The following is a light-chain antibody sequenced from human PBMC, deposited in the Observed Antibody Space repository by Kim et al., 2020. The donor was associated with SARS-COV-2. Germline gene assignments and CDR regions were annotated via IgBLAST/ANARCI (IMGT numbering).Light chain of an antibody. V-gene: IGLV3-1*01. J-gene: IGLJ3*02. Sequence: YELTQPPSVSVSPGQTASITCSGDKLGDKYVCWYQQKPGQSPVRVIYEDSRRPSGIPERFLGSNSGNTATLTISGTQAMDEADYYCQAWDSSTGVFGGGTQLTVL. CDR1: KLGDKY. CDR2: EDS. CDR3: QAWDSSTGV.